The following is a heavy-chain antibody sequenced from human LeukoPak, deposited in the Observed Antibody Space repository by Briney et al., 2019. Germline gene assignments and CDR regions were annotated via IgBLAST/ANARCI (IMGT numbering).Heavy chain of an antibody. Sequence: GGSLRLSCAASGFTFSSYSMNWVRQAPGKGLEWVSYISSSSSTIYYADSVKGRFTISRDNAKNSLYQQMNSLRAEDTAVYYCASGITGTPGAFDIWGQGTMVTVSS. J-gene: IGHJ3*02. CDR2: ISSSSSTI. D-gene: IGHD1-7*01. CDR1: GFTFSSYS. V-gene: IGHV3-48*04. CDR3: ASGITGTPGAFDI.